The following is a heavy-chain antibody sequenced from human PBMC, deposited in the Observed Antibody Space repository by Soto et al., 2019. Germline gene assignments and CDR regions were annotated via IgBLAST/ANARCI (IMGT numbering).Heavy chain of an antibody. J-gene: IGHJ4*02. CDR2: IIPIFGTA. D-gene: IGHD5-18*01. CDR1: GSTFSSYA. V-gene: IGHV1-69*13. Sequence: SVQLSCKASGSTFSSYAIRWVRQAPGQGLEWMGGIIPIFGTANYAQKFQGRVTITADESTSTAYMELSSLRSEDTAVYYCAGLSNVDTAMVAPPYYFDEWGQGTLVSVSS. CDR3: AGLSNVDTAMVAPPYYFDE.